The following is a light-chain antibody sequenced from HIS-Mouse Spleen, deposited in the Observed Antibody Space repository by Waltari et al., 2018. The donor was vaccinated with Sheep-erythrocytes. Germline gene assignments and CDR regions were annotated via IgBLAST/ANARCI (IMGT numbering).Light chain of an antibody. CDR2: AAS. CDR3: QQYDSLLT. V-gene: IGKV1-33*01. Sequence: DIQMTQSPSSLSASVGDRVTITCQASQDISNYLNWYQQKPGKAPKLLIYAASNLETGVPSRFSGSGSGTDFTFTISSPQPEDIATYYCQQYDSLLTFGGGTKVEIK. J-gene: IGKJ4*01. CDR1: QDISNY.